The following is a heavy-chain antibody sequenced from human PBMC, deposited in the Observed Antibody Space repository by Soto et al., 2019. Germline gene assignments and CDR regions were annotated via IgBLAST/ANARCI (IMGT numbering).Heavy chain of an antibody. D-gene: IGHD3-10*01. CDR2: INSDGSST. Sequence: PGGSLRLSCAASGFTFSSYWMHWVRQAPGKGLVWVSRINSDGSSTSYVDSVKGRFTISRDNAKNTLYLQMNSLRAEDTAVYYCARGKGFGKDYYYYYGMDVWGQGTTVTVSS. V-gene: IGHV3-74*01. CDR3: ARGKGFGKDYYYYYGMDV. J-gene: IGHJ6*02. CDR1: GFTFSSYW.